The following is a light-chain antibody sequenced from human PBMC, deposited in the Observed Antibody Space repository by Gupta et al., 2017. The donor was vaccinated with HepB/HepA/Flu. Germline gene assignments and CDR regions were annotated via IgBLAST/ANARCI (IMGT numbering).Light chain of an antibody. Sequence: SSHLTPDPAVSVALGQTVRITCQGDSLRSYYASWYQQKPGQAPVLVIYGKNNRPSGIPDRFSGSSSGNTASLTITGAQAEDEADYYCNSRDSSGNHWVFGGGTKLTVL. J-gene: IGLJ3*02. CDR2: GKN. CDR1: SLRSYY. CDR3: NSRDSSGNHWV. V-gene: IGLV3-19*01.